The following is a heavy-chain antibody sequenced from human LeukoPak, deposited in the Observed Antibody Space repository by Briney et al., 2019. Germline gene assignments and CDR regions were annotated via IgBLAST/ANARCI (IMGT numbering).Heavy chain of an antibody. CDR2: ISGSGNGFSI. CDR3: ARLPLGDTAMAIGGVDY. J-gene: IGHJ4*02. CDR1: GFVFTIYT. D-gene: IGHD5-18*01. V-gene: IGHV3-21*01. Sequence: GGSLRLSCSASGFVFTIYTMYWVRQAPGKGPEYVSTISGSGNGFSIYYADSVKGRFTISRDNAKNSLYLQMNSLRAEDTAVYYCARLPLGDTAMAIGGVDYWGQGTLVTVSS.